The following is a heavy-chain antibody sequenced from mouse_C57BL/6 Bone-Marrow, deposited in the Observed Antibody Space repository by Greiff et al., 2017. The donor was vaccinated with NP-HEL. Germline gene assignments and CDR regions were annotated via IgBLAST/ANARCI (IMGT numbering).Heavy chain of an antibody. V-gene: IGHV1-26*01. CDR1: GYTFTDYY. CDR2: INPNNGGT. J-gene: IGHJ3*01. CDR3: ARYYYEAY. D-gene: IGHD1-1*01. Sequence: VQLQQSGPELVKPGASVKISCKASGYTFTDYYMNWVKQSHGKSLEWIGDINPNNGGTSYNQKFKGKATLTVDKSSSTAYMELRSLTSEDSAVYYCARYYYEAYWGQGTLVTVSA.